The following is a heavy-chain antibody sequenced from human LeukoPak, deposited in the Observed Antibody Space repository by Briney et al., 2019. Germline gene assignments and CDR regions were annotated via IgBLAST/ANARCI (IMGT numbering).Heavy chain of an antibody. J-gene: IGHJ4*02. CDR2: INPNSGGT. CDR1: GYTFTGYY. CDR3: ARAQGSGWYDGLGY. Sequence: GASVKVSCKASGYTFTGYYMHWVRQAPGRGLEWMGWINPNSGGTNYAQKFQGRVTMTRDTSINTAYMELSRLKSDDTAVYYCARAQGSGWYDGLGYWGQGTLVTVSS. D-gene: IGHD6-19*01. V-gene: IGHV1-2*02.